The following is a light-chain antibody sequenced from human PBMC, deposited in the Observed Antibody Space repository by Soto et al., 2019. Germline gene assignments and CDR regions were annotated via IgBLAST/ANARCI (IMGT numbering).Light chain of an antibody. CDR2: EVN. CDR3: SSYGGSNNVV. V-gene: IGLV2-8*01. Sequence: QSVLTQPPSASGSPGQSVTISCTGTSSDVGGYNYVSWDQQHPGKAPKLMLFEVNKRPSGVPDRFSGSKSGNTASLSVSGLQAEYEADYYFSSYGGSNNVVFGGGTKLTVL. J-gene: IGLJ3*02. CDR1: SSDVGGYNY.